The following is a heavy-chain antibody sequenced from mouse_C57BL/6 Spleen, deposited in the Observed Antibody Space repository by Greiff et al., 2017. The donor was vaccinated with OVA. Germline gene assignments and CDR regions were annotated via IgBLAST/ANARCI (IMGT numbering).Heavy chain of an antibody. V-gene: IGHV1-55*01. Sequence: QVHVKQPGAELVKPGASVKMSCKASGYTFTSYWITWVKQRPGQGLEWIGDIYPGSGSTNYNEKFKSKATLTVDTSSSTAYMQLSSLTSEDSAVYYCASGSSGWFAYWGQGTLVTVSA. CDR3: ASGSSGWFAY. D-gene: IGHD3-2*02. J-gene: IGHJ3*01. CDR2: IYPGSGST. CDR1: GYTFTSYW.